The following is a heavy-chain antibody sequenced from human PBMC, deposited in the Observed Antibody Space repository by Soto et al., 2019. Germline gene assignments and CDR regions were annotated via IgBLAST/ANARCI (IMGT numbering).Heavy chain of an antibody. CDR2: VKRRIDGATT. D-gene: IGHD2-21*01. J-gene: IGHJ4*02. CDR1: ESTLSNVW. CDR3: TTDPIRDY. V-gene: IGHV3-15*01. Sequence: VQLVESGGGLMKPGGSLRLSCAPSESTLSNVWMSWVRQAPGTGLEWVGRVKRRIDGATTDYAAPVKGRFTTSRDDSKNTVYLQMNSLRTEDTGVYYCTTDPIRDYWGLGTLVTVSS.